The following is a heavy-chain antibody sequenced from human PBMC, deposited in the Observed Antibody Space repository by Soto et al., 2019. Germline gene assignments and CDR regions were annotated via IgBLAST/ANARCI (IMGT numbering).Heavy chain of an antibody. CDR1: GYTFTSYY. V-gene: IGHV1-46*01. Sequence: ASVKVSCKASGYTFTSYYMHWVRQAPGQGLEWMGIINPSGGSTSYAQKFQGRVTMTRDTSTSTVYMELSSLRSEDTALYYCARDKRSGDQLWSFDYWGQGTLVTVSS. CDR3: ARDKRSGDQLWSFDY. D-gene: IGHD5-18*01. CDR2: INPSGGST. J-gene: IGHJ4*02.